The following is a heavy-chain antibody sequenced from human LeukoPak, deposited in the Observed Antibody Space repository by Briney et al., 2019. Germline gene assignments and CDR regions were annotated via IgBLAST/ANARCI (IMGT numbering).Heavy chain of an antibody. Sequence: GGSLRLSCAASGFTFSSYGMSWVRQAPGKGLEWVSLISGSDNTYYADSVKGRFTISRDNAKNTLYLQMNSLRAEDTAVYYCARDWFHAIDYWGQGTLVTVSS. D-gene: IGHD2-8*01. CDR3: ARDWFHAIDY. CDR2: ISGSDNT. CDR1: GFTFSSYG. V-gene: IGHV3-23*01. J-gene: IGHJ4*02.